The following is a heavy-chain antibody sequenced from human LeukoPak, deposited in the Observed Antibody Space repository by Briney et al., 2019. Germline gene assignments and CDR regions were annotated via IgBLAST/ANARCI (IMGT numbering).Heavy chain of an antibody. Sequence: GGSLRLSCAASGFTFSDYYMSWIRQAPGKGLEWVSYISSSSSYTNYADSVKGRFTISRDNAKNSLYLQMNSLRAEDTAVYYCARDRVRGVLNWFDPWGQGTLVTASS. J-gene: IGHJ5*02. D-gene: IGHD3-16*01. CDR2: ISSSSSYT. V-gene: IGHV3-11*06. CDR1: GFTFSDYY. CDR3: ARDRVRGVLNWFDP.